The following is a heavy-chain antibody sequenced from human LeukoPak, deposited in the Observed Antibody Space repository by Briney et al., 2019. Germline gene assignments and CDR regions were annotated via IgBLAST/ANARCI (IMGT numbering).Heavy chain of an antibody. Sequence: GGSLRLSCAASGFTFSSYSMNWVRQAPGKGLEWVALIWHDGSNKYYEDSVKGRFTVSRDNSKNTLYLQMNSLRAEDTAVYYCARDWGSAAATRSPGYWGQGTLVTVSS. CDR3: ARDWGSAAATRSPGY. V-gene: IGHV3-33*08. J-gene: IGHJ4*02. CDR1: GFTFSSYS. D-gene: IGHD2-15*01. CDR2: IWHDGSNK.